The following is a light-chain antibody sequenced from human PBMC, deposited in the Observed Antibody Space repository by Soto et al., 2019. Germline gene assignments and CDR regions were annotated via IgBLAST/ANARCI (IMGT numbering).Light chain of an antibody. CDR3: QHYNTYSPT. CDR1: ESISSW. V-gene: IGKV1-5*01. CDR2: DAS. Sequence: DIQMTQSPSTLSASVGDRVTITCRASESISSWLAWYQQKPGKAPKLLIYDASRLESGVPSRFSGSESGTEFTLTISKLQPDDSASYYCQHYNTYSPTFGHGTKVEIK. J-gene: IGKJ1*01.